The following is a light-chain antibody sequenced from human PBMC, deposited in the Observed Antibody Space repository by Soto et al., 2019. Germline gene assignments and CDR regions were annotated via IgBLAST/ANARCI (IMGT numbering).Light chain of an antibody. CDR3: QQYGSSLWT. Sequence: EIMLTQSPATLSLSPGETATLSCRANQLISNYLAWYQQKPGQAPRLLIYGTSNRASGIPDRFSGSGSGTDFTLTISRLEPEDFAVYYCQQYGSSLWTFGQGTKVDIK. CDR1: QLISNY. CDR2: GTS. J-gene: IGKJ1*01. V-gene: IGKV3-20*01.